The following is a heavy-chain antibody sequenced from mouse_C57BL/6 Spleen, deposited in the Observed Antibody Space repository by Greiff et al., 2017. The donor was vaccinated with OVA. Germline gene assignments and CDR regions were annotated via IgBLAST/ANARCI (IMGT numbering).Heavy chain of an antibody. J-gene: IGHJ4*01. D-gene: IGHD3-3*01. V-gene: IGHV1-69*01. CDR2: IDPSDSYT. CDR1: GYTFTSYW. CDR3: QLGGAMDY. Sequence: QVQLQQPGAELVMPGASVKLSCKASGYTFTSYWMHWVKQRPGQGLEWIGEIDPSDSYTNYNQKFKGKSTLTVDKSSSTAYMQLSSLTSEDSAVYYCQLGGAMDYWGQGTSVTVSS.